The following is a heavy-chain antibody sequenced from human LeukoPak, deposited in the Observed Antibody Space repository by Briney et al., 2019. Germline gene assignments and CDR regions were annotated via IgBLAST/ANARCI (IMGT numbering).Heavy chain of an antibody. J-gene: IGHJ4*02. CDR3: AKQTDSSSWYHLIDY. CDR1: GFTVSSNY. Sequence: GGSLRLSCAASGFTVSSNYMSWVRQAPGKGLEWVSAISGSGGSTYYADSVKGRFTISRDNSKNTLYLQMNSLRAEDTAVYYCAKQTDSSSWYHLIDYWGQGTLVTVSS. V-gene: IGHV3-23*01. CDR2: ISGSGGST. D-gene: IGHD6-13*01.